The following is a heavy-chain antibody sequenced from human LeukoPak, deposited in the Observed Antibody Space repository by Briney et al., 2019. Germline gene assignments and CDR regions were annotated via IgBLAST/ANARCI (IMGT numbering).Heavy chain of an antibody. D-gene: IGHD4-17*01. V-gene: IGHV3-9*01. Sequence: GGSLRLSCAASGFTFSSYAMSWVRQAPGKGLEWVSGISWNSGSIGYADSVKGRFTISRDNAKNSLYLQMNSLRAEDTALYYCAKSLGSTGTFDYWGQGTLVTVSS. CDR1: GFTFSSYA. CDR3: AKSLGSTGTFDY. CDR2: ISWNSGSI. J-gene: IGHJ4*02.